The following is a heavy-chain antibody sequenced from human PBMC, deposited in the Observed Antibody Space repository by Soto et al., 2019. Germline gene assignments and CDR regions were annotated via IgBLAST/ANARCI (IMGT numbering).Heavy chain of an antibody. V-gene: IGHV1-18*01. Sequence: ASVKVSCKASGGTFSSYAISWVRQAPGQGLEWMGGISAYNGNTNYAQKLQGRVTMTTDTSTSTAYMELRSLRSDDTAVYYCARDSSWYFDYWGQGTLVTVSS. D-gene: IGHD6-13*01. CDR2: ISAYNGNT. CDR1: GGTFSSYA. J-gene: IGHJ4*02. CDR3: ARDSSWYFDY.